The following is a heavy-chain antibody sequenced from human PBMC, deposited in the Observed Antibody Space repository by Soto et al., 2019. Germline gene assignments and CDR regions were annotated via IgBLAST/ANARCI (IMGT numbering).Heavy chain of an antibody. D-gene: IGHD4-17*01. Sequence: SETLSLTCTVSGGSISSYYWSWIRQPPGKGLEWIGYIYYSGSTNYNPSLKSRVTISVDTSKNQFSLKLGSVTAADTAVYYCARASNDYGDYVWDYFDYWGQGTLVTVSS. CDR2: IYYSGST. CDR3: ARASNDYGDYVWDYFDY. J-gene: IGHJ4*02. V-gene: IGHV4-59*01. CDR1: GGSISSYY.